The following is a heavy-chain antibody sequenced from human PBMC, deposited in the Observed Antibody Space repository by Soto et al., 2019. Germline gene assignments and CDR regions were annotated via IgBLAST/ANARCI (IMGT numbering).Heavy chain of an antibody. CDR1: GGSISSYY. CDR3: AREPVGATTGGNWFDP. D-gene: IGHD1-26*01. V-gene: IGHV4-59*01. Sequence: SETLSLTCTVSGGSISSYYWSWIRQPPGKGLEWIGYIYYSGSTNYNPSLKSRVTISVDTSKNQFSLKLSSVTAADTAVYYCAREPVGATTGGNWFDPWGQGTLVTVSS. J-gene: IGHJ5*02. CDR2: IYYSGST.